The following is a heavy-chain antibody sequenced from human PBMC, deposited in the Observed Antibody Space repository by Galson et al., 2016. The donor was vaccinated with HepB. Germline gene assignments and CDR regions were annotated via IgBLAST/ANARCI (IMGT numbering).Heavy chain of an antibody. Sequence: ETLSLTCTVSGGSVSSGSYYWSWIRQPPGKGLEWIGYIYYSGSTNYNPSLKSRVTISVDTSKNHVSLNLSSVTAADTAVYYCARYGGGSVYYYGMDVWGQGTTVTVSS. D-gene: IGHD3-10*01. CDR1: GGSVSSGSYY. V-gene: IGHV4-61*01. CDR2: IYYSGST. J-gene: IGHJ6*02. CDR3: ARYGGGSVYYYGMDV.